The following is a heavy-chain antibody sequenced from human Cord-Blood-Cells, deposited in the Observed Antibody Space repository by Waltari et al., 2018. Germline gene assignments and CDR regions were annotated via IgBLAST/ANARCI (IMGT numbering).Heavy chain of an antibody. D-gene: IGHD4-17*01. CDR1: GGSISSSSYY. V-gene: IGHV4-39*01. CDR3: ARAYGDYYYYYYGMDV. J-gene: IGHJ6*02. Sequence: QLQLQESGPGLVKPSETLSLTCTVSGGSISSSSYYWGWIRQPPGKGLEWIGSIYYSGSAYSNPSLSGRVTISVYTSKNQFSLKLSSVTAADTAVYYCARAYGDYYYYYYGMDVWGQGTTVTVSS. CDR2: IYYSGSA.